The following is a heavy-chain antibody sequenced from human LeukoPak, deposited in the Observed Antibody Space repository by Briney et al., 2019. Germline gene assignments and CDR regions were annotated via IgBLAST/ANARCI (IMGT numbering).Heavy chain of an antibody. Sequence: ASVKVSCKVSGYTLTELSMHWVRQAPGKGLEWMGGFDPEDGETIYAQKFQGRVTMTEDTSTDTAYMELSSLRSEDTAVYYCATDGSSGRSGVAFDIWGQGTMVTVSS. CDR3: ATDGSSGRSGVAFDI. V-gene: IGHV1-24*01. D-gene: IGHD3-22*01. CDR1: GYTLTELS. CDR2: FDPEDGET. J-gene: IGHJ3*02.